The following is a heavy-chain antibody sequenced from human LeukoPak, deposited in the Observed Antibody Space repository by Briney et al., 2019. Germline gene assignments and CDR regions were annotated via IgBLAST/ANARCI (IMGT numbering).Heavy chain of an antibody. CDR3: VCLGLGGLSLD. D-gene: IGHD3-16*01. Sequence: GGSLRLSCAASGFTFSSYSMNWVRQAPGKGLEWVSSISSGSTYIYYADSMKGRFTISRDNAKNTLYLQMNSLRVEDTAVYYCVCLGLGGLSLDWGQGTLVTVSS. CDR1: GFTFSSYS. V-gene: IGHV3-21*01. J-gene: IGHJ4*02. CDR2: ISSGSTYI.